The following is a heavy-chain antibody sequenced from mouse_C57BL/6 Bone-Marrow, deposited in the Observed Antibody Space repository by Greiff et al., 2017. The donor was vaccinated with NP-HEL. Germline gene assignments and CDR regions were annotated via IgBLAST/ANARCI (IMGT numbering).Heavy chain of an antibody. CDR3: AREETAQALFYY. CDR2: IYPRSGNT. J-gene: IGHJ2*01. CDR1: GYTFTSYG. Sequence: VKLQESGAELARPGASVKLSCKASGYTFTSYGISWVKQRTGQGLEWIGEIYPRSGNTYYNEKFKGKATLTADKSSSTAYMELRSLTSEDSAVYFCAREETAQALFYYWGQGTTLTVSS. V-gene: IGHV1-81*01. D-gene: IGHD3-2*02.